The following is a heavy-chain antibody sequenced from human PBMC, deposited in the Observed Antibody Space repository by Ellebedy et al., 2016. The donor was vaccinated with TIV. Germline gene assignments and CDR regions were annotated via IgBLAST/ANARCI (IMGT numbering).Heavy chain of an antibody. CDR1: GGSISSSDYY. J-gene: IGHJ5*02. CDR2: IYYSGNT. Sequence: MPSETLSLTCTVSGGSISSSDYYWGWIRQPPGKGLEWIGTIYYSGNTYYNPSLQSRITIPVDTSKNQFTLKLSTGTAADTAVYYGARHYTGYSSGWPATFDPWGQGTLVTVSS. D-gene: IGHD6-19*01. CDR3: ARHYTGYSSGWPATFDP. V-gene: IGHV4-39*01.